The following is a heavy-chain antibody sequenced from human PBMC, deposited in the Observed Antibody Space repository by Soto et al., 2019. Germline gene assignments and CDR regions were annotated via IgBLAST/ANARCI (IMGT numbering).Heavy chain of an antibody. V-gene: IGHV4-59*08. J-gene: IGHJ5*02. CDR1: GGSISSYY. Sequence: SETLSLTCTVSGGSISSYYWSWIRQPPGKGLEWIGYIYYSGSTNYNPSLKSRVTISVDTSKNQFSLKLSSVTAADTAVYYCARVRSSSWRGRDWFDPWGQGTLVTVSS. CDR2: IYYSGST. D-gene: IGHD6-13*01. CDR3: ARVRSSSWRGRDWFDP.